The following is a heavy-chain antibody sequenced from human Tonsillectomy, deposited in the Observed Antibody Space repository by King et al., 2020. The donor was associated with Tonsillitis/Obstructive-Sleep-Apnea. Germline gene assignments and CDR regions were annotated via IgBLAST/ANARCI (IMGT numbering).Heavy chain of an antibody. CDR1: GFTFSSYA. V-gene: IGHV3-30*04. J-gene: IGHJ5*02. CDR3: ATAPFIAARPTWFDP. Sequence: VQLVESGGGVVQPGRSLRLSCAASGFTFSSYAMHWVRQAPGKGLEWVAVISYDGSDKYYADSVKGRFTISRDNSKNTLYLQMNSLRAEDTALYYCATAPFIAARPTWFDPWGQGTLVTVSS. CDR2: ISYDGSDK. D-gene: IGHD6-6*01.